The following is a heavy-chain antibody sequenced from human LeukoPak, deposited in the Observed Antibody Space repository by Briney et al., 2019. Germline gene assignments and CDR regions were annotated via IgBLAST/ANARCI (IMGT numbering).Heavy chain of an antibody. CDR1: GFTFSSYG. CDR3: AAQRFIVGATNDY. D-gene: IGHD1-26*01. V-gene: IGHV3-33*01. J-gene: IGHJ4*02. CDR2: IWYDGSNK. Sequence: GRSLRLSCAASGFTFSSYGMHWVRQAPGKGLEWVAVIWYDGSNKYYADSAKGRFTISRDNSKNTLYLQMNSLRAEDTAVYYCAAQRFIVGATNDYWGQGTLVTVSS.